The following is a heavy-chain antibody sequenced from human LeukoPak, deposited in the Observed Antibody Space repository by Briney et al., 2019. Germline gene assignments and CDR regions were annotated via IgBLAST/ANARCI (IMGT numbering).Heavy chain of an antibody. CDR2: ISSASGTI. CDR1: GFSFSSFE. J-gene: IGHJ6*02. CDR3: ARSTELSDPYFYYGMDV. Sequence: GGSLRLSCAASGFSFSSFEMSWVRQAPGKGLECIAYISSASGTIYHADSVKGRFTISRDNANNSLYLQMNSLRAEDTATYYCARSTELSDPYFYYGMDVWGQGTTVTVSS. V-gene: IGHV3-48*03. D-gene: IGHD1-26*01.